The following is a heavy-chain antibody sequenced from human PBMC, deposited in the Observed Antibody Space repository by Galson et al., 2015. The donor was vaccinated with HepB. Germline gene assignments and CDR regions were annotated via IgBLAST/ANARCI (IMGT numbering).Heavy chain of an antibody. CDR3: AKTTHSVTTRYYFDY. CDR1: GFTFSSYA. J-gene: IGHJ4*02. CDR2: ISSSGGST. D-gene: IGHD4-17*01. Sequence: SLRLSCAASGFTFSSYAMSWVRQAPGKGLEWISAISSSGGSTYYADSVKGRFTISRDNSKNTLYLQMDSLRAEDTAVYYCAKTTHSVTTRYYFDYWGQGTLVTVSS. V-gene: IGHV3-23*01.